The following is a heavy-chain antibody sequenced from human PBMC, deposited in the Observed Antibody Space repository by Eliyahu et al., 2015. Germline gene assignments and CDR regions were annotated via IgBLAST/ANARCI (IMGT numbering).Heavy chain of an antibody. CDR1: GYPFTGYY. CDR3: ARVNDYGEFGGGGFLDP. J-gene: IGHJ5*02. V-gene: IGHV1-2*02. CDR2: INPNSGGT. D-gene: IGHD3-10*01. Sequence: QVQLVQSGAEVKKPGASVKVSCKASGYPFTGYYMHWVRXAPGQGLEWMGWINPNSGGTNYAQKFQGRVTMTRDTSISTAYMELSRLRSDDTAVYYCARVNDYGEFGGGGFLDPWGQGTLVIVSS.